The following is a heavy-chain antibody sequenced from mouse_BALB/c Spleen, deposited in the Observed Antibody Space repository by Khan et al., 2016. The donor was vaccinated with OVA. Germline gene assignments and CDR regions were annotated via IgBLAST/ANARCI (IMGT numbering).Heavy chain of an antibody. Sequence: EEELVESGGDLVQPGGSRKLSCAASGFTFSSFGMHWVRQAPEKGLEWVAYITSGSSTISYADTVKGRFTVSRDNPKNTLFLQMTSLGSEDTAMYYCASPGKAFAYWGQGTLVTVSA. J-gene: IGHJ3*01. V-gene: IGHV5-17*02. CDR3: ASPGKAFAY. D-gene: IGHD2-1*01. CDR1: GFTFSSFG. CDR2: ITSGSSTI.